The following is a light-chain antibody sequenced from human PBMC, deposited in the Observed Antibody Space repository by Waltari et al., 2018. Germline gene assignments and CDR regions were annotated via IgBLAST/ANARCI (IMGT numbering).Light chain of an antibody. Sequence: EIVLTQSPGTLSLSPGERATLSCRTSQSLSSPLAWYQQKPGQAPRLLTYAASRTATGLPDRFRGSGSGKDFSITISRLEPEDFAVYYCQHYVTLPATFGQGTRVELK. CDR3: QHYVTLPAT. CDR1: QSLSSP. V-gene: IGKV3-20*01. J-gene: IGKJ1*01. CDR2: AAS.